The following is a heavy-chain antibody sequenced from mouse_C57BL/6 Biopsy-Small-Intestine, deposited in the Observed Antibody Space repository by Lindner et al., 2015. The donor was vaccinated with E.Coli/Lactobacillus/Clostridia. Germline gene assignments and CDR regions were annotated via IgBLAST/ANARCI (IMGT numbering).Heavy chain of an antibody. J-gene: IGHJ3*01. Sequence: VQLQESGPGLVKPSQSLSLTCSVTGYSITSGYYWNWIRQFPGNKLEWMGYISYDGSNNYNPSLKNRISITRDTSKNQFFLKLNSVTTEDTATYYCAFRPRYSNYVGFAYWGQGTLVTVSA. V-gene: IGHV3-6*01. D-gene: IGHD2-5*01. CDR2: ISYDGSN. CDR1: GYSITSGYY. CDR3: AFRPRYSNYVGFAY.